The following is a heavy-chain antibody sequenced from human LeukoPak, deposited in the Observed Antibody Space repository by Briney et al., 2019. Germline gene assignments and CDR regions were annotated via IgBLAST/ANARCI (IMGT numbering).Heavy chain of an antibody. CDR1: GFIFSNYY. Sequence: GGSLRLSCAVSGFIFSNYYMYWVRHAPGKGLVWVSRISYDATDTYYADSVKGRFTISRDNAHNTLYLQMNSLRAEDTGVYYCAREGGYCSLGSCYGGYADYWGQGALVTVSS. J-gene: IGHJ4*02. CDR3: AREGGYCSLGSCYGGYADY. V-gene: IGHV3-74*01. CDR2: ISYDATDT. D-gene: IGHD2-15*01.